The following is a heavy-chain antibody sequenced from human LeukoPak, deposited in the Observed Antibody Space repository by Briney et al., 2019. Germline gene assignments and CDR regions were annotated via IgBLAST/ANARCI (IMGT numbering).Heavy chain of an antibody. CDR1: GFTFSSNW. D-gene: IGHD2-15*01. J-gene: IGHJ4*02. CDR2: INENGSGK. V-gene: IGHV3-7*01. CDR3: AKEGGASRFDY. Sequence: GGSLRLSCAASGFTFSSNWMDWVRQAPGQGLEWVAIINENGSGKYYVDSVKGRFTISRDNAKSSLFLQMNSLRAEDTALYYCAKEGGASRFDYWGQGTLVTVSS.